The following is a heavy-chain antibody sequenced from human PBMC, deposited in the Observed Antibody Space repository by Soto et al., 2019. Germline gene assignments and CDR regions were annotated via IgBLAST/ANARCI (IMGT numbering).Heavy chain of an antibody. CDR2: IIPIFGTA. CDR1: GGTFSSYA. J-gene: IGHJ4*02. Sequence: QVQLVQSGAEVKKPGSSVKVSCKASGGTFSSYAISWVRQAPGQGLEWMGGIIPIFGTANYAQKFQGRVTITADESTSTAYMELSSLRSEDTAVYYCAMVVAATRVQEYYFDYWGQGTLVTVSS. CDR3: AMVVAATRVQEYYFDY. V-gene: IGHV1-69*01. D-gene: IGHD2-15*01.